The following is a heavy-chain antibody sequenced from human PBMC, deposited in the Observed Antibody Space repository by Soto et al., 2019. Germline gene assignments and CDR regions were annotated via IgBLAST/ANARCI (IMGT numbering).Heavy chain of an antibody. CDR1: GGSISSYY. CDR2: IYYSGST. J-gene: IGHJ3*02. CDR3: ARHASFYDILTGYWGPGAFDI. Sequence: SETLSLTCTVSGGSISSYYWSWIRQPPGKGLEWIGYIYYSGSTNYNPSLKGRVTISVDTSKNQFSLKPSSVTAADTAVYYCARHASFYDILTGYWGPGAFDIWGQGTMVTVSS. V-gene: IGHV4-59*08. D-gene: IGHD3-9*01.